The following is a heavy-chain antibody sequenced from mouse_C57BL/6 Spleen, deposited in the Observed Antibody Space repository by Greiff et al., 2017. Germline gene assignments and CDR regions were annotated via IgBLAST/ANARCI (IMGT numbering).Heavy chain of an antibody. D-gene: IGHD2-3*01. CDR1: GYSITSGYY. V-gene: IGHV3-6*01. Sequence: EVKLQESGPGLVKPSQSLSLTCSVTGYSITSGYYWNWIRQFPGNKLEWMCYISYDGSNNYNPSLKNRISITRDTSKNQFFLKLNSVTTEDTATYYCASDGYSYYFDYWGQGTTLTVSS. J-gene: IGHJ2*01. CDR2: ISYDGSN. CDR3: ASDGYSYYFDY.